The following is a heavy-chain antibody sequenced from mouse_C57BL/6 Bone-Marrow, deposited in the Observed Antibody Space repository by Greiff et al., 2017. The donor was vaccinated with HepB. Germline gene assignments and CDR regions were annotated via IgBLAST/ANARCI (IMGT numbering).Heavy chain of an antibody. D-gene: IGHD1-1*01. V-gene: IGHV3-6*01. Sequence: ESGPGLVKPSQSLSLTCSVTGYSITSGYYWNWIRQFPGNKLEWMGYISYDGSNNYNPSLKNRISITRDTSKNQFFLKLNSVTTEDTATYYCARAPYYYGSREGYAMDYWGQGTSVTVSS. J-gene: IGHJ4*01. CDR2: ISYDGSN. CDR3: ARAPYYYGSREGYAMDY. CDR1: GYSITSGYY.